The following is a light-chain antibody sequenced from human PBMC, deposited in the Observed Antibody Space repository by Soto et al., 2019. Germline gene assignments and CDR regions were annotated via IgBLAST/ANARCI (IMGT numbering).Light chain of an antibody. J-gene: IGKJ5*01. Sequence: EIVLTQSPAALSLSPGERVALSCRASQNISTYLAWYQQKPGQAPRLLVYDASNRATGIPARFGGSGSGTDFTLTISSLEPEDFALYYCQQRSTWPSITFGQGTRLDLK. CDR3: QQRSTWPSIT. V-gene: IGKV3-11*01. CDR1: QNISTY. CDR2: DAS.